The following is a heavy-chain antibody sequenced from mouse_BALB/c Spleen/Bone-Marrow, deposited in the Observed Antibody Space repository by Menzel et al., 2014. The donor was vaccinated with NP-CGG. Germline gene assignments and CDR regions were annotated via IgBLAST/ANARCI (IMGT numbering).Heavy chain of an antibody. CDR1: GYTFSSYW. D-gene: IGHD1-1*01. Sequence: QVQLQQSGAELMKPGASVKISCKATGYTFSSYWIEWVKRRPGHGLEWIGEILPGSGSTNYNEKFKGKATFTADTSSNTAYMQLSSLTSEDSAVYYCAREDGLWYFDVWGAGTTVTVSP. CDR3: AREDGLWYFDV. V-gene: IGHV1-9*01. CDR2: ILPGSGST. J-gene: IGHJ1*01.